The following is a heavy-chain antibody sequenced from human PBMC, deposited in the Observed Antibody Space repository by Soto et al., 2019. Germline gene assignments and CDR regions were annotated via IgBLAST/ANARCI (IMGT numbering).Heavy chain of an antibody. V-gene: IGHV3-30-3*01. Sequence: QVQLVESGGGVVQPGRSLRLSCAASGFTFSSYAMHWVRQAPGKGLEWVAVISYDGSNKYYADSVKGRFTISRDNSKNTLYLQMNSLRAGDTAVYYCARDMRRGYRDPGYYYGMDVWGQGTTVTVSS. J-gene: IGHJ6*02. CDR1: GFTFSSYA. CDR3: ARDMRRGYRDPGYYYGMDV. D-gene: IGHD5-12*01. CDR2: ISYDGSNK.